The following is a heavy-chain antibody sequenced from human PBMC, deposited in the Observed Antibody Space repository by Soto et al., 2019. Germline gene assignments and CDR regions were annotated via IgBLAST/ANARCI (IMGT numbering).Heavy chain of an antibody. CDR2: ISWNSGSI. J-gene: IGHJ3*02. CDR1: GFTFDDYA. V-gene: IGHV3-9*01. CDR3: TKDTGATVTKWVAFDI. Sequence: EVQLVESGGGLVQPGRSLRLSCAASGFTFDDYAMHWVRQAPGKGLEWVSGISWNSGSIGYADSVKGRFTISRDNAKNSLYLQMNSLRGEDTALYYCTKDTGATVTKWVAFDIWGQGTMVTVSS. D-gene: IGHD4-17*01.